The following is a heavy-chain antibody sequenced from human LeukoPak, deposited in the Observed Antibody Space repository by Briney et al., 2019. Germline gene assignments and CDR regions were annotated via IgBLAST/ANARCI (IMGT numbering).Heavy chain of an antibody. V-gene: IGHV3-7*01. D-gene: IGHD5-12*01. Sequence: GGSLRLSCVVSEFTLSTYWMGWVRQAPGKGLEWVANIRPDGSAKYYVNSVKGRFTISRDNAKNSLFLQMNSLRDEDTAVYYCMRWSYDSGYYHMDVWGKGATVIVSS. J-gene: IGHJ6*03. CDR2: IRPDGSAK. CDR1: EFTLSTYW. CDR3: MRWSYDSGYYHMDV.